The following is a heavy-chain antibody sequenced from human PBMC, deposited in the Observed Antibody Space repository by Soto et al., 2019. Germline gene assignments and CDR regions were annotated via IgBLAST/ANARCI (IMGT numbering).Heavy chain of an antibody. Sequence: QVQLQESGPGLVKPSETLSLTCSVSGGAVRTYYWFLVRQPPGKRLEWIGYIYYTGTHDYNPSLTGRATISVDTSKDQFSLKLTSVTAADTAVYYCARDRDRHSSCLPSFDTWGQGILVTVSS. J-gene: IGHJ5*02. D-gene: IGHD3-22*01. CDR3: ARDRDRHSSCLPSFDT. CDR1: GGAVRTYY. CDR2: IYYTGTH. V-gene: IGHV4-59*02.